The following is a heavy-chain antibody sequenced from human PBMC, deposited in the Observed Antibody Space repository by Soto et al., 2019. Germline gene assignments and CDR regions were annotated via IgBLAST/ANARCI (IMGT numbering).Heavy chain of an antibody. CDR2: IYSGGST. CDR3: ARFSGYPNYYFDY. V-gene: IGHV3-53*01. Sequence: EVQLGESGGGLIQPGGSLRLSCTASGFTVSSNYMSWVRQAPGKGLEWVSVIYSGGSTYYADSVKGRFTISGDSSKNTLYLQMNSLRAEDTAVYYCARFSGYPNYYFDYGGQGTLVTVSS. D-gene: IGHD5-18*01. CDR1: GFTVSSNY. J-gene: IGHJ4*02.